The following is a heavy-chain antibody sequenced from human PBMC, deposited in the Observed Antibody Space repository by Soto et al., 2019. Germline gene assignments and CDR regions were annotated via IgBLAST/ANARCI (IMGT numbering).Heavy chain of an antibody. D-gene: IGHD2-2*01. Sequence: ASVKVSCKASGGTFSSYTISWVRQAPGQGLEWMGRIIPILGIANYAQKFQGRVTITADKSTSTAYMELSSLRSEDTAVYYCARDDCSSTSCRLGTGGNWFDPWGQGTLVTVSS. J-gene: IGHJ5*02. CDR2: IIPILGIA. CDR1: GGTFSSYT. V-gene: IGHV1-69*04. CDR3: ARDDCSSTSCRLGTGGNWFDP.